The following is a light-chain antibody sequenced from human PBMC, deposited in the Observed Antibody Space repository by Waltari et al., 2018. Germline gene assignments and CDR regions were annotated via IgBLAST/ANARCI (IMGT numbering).Light chain of an antibody. CDR1: QSIRTY. V-gene: IGKV1-39*01. J-gene: IGKJ5*01. CDR2: GAS. CDR3: QQSYSSPPIT. Sequence: DIQMTQSPTSLSASVGDAVTITCRASQSIRTYVSWYQQKPGKAPRVLIYGASILETGVPSRFSGSGFGTDFTLTISGLQPADVATYYCQQSYSSPPITFGQGTRLEIK.